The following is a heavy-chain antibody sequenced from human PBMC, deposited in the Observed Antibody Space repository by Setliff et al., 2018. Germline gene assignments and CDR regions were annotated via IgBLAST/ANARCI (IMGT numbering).Heavy chain of an antibody. J-gene: IGHJ6*03. Sequence: SVKVSCKASGGTFRSYGISWVRQAPGQGLEWTGGTIPSFGTTDYAQKFRGRVTIITDESTSTAFMQLSSLRSEDTAVYYCVREGVDSRSSTDYRYYMDVWGKGTTVTVSS. CDR3: VREGVDSRSSTDYRYYMDV. D-gene: IGHD3-22*01. V-gene: IGHV1-69*05. CDR1: GGTFRSYG. CDR2: TIPSFGTT.